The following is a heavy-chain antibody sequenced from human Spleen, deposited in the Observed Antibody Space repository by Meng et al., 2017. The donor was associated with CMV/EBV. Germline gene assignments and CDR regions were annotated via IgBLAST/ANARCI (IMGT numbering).Heavy chain of an antibody. Sequence: ISWVRQAPGQGLEWMGRIIPILGIGNYAQKFQGRVTITADKSTSTAYMELSSLRSEDTAVYYCARDSPTCSGGSCYYFPKEVYGMDVWGQGTTVTVSS. V-gene: IGHV1-69*04. D-gene: IGHD2-15*01. CDR3: ARDSPTCSGGSCYYFPKEVYGMDV. CDR2: IIPILGIG. J-gene: IGHJ6*02.